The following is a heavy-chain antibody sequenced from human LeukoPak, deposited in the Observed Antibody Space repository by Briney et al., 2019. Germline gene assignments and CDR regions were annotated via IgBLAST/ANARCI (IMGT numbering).Heavy chain of an antibody. V-gene: IGHV3-7*01. D-gene: IGHD3-3*01. Sequence: GGSLRLSCAASGFTFSSYSMNWVRQAPGKGLEWVAHIKQDGSQEYYVDSVKGRFTISRDSAKNSLYLQMSSLRAEDTAVYYCARGVPYDSWSGPHYSDYWGQGTLVTVSS. CDR1: GFTFSSYS. J-gene: IGHJ4*02. CDR3: ARGVPYDSWSGPHYSDY. CDR2: IKQDGSQE.